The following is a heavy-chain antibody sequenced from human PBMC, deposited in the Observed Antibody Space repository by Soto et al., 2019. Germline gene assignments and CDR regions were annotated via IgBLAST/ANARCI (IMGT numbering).Heavy chain of an antibody. Sequence: GGSLRLSCASSGFNLNIYAMRWVRLVPGKGLEWVSGIFLEHGRTGYADSVRGRFTISRDSAKDSLYLQMNSLRPEDTALYYCTRDVRPGGADVWGPGAKVTVSS. J-gene: IGHJ6*02. CDR2: IFLEHGRT. V-gene: IGHV3-9*01. CDR1: GFNLNIYA. CDR3: TRDVRPGGADV. D-gene: IGHD4-17*01.